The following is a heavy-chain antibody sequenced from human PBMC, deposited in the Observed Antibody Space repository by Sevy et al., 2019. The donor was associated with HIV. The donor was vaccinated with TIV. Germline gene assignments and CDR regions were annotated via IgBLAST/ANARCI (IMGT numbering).Heavy chain of an antibody. CDR1: GYTFTGYY. J-gene: IGHJ5*02. V-gene: IGHV1-2*06. D-gene: IGHD6-19*01. CDR2: INPNSGGT. Sequence: ASVKVSCKASGYTFTGYYMHWVRQAPGQGLEWMGRINPNSGGTNYAQKFQGRVTMTRDTSINTAYMEFSRLKSDDTAVYYCARTWLVVAANLQSNWFDPWGQGTLVTVSS. CDR3: ARTWLVVAANLQSNWFDP.